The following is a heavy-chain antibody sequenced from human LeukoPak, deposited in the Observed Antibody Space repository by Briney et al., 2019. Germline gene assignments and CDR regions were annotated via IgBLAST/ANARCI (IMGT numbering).Heavy chain of an antibody. Sequence: SVKVSCKASGGTFSSYAISWVRQAPGQGLEWMGRIIPILGIANYAQKFQGRVTITADKSTSTAHMELSSLRSEDTAVYYCARVAAAASDAFDIWGQGTMVTVPS. CDR1: GGTFSSYA. CDR2: IIPILGIA. D-gene: IGHD6-13*01. CDR3: ARVAAAASDAFDI. V-gene: IGHV1-69*04. J-gene: IGHJ3*02.